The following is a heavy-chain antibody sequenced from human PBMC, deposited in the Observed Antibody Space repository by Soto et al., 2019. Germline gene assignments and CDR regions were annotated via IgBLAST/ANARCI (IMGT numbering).Heavy chain of an antibody. CDR3: ARVLPGAEAWFHP. CDR1: GNTFTNFG. D-gene: IGHD2-2*01. V-gene: IGHV1-18*01. J-gene: IGHJ5*02. Sequence: GQLVQSGVEVKKPGASVKVSCSASGNTFTNFGVTWVRQAPGQGLEWMGWISPYTDDPSYAQKFQGRVPMTIDTSTSTAYLDLRGLTSDDTAVYYCARVLPGAEAWFHPWGQGTLVTVSS. CDR2: ISPYTDDP.